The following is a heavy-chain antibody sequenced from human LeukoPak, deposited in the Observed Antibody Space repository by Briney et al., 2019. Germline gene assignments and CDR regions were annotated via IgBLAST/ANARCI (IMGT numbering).Heavy chain of an antibody. CDR1: GFTFDDYA. Sequence: GGSLRLSCASTGFTFDDYAMHWVRQAPGKVLEWVSGISWNSGSIGYADSVKGRFTISRDNAKNSLYLQLNSLRAEDTALYYCAKDTGSGSRTFDYWGQGTLVTVSS. D-gene: IGHD3-10*01. CDR2: ISWNSGSI. J-gene: IGHJ4*02. V-gene: IGHV3-9*01. CDR3: AKDTGSGSRTFDY.